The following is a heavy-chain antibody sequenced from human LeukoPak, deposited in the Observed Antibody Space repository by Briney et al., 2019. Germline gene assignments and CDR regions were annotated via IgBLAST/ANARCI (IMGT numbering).Heavy chain of an antibody. CDR3: ARDSSLGQQLVYDY. CDR1: RFTFSHYA. Sequence: GGSLRLSCEASRFTFSHYAIHWVRQAPGKGLEWVSYISSSGSTIYYADSVKGRFTISRDNAKNSLYLQMNSLRAEDTAVYYCARDSSLGQQLVYDYWGQGTLVTVSS. CDR2: ISSSGSTI. D-gene: IGHD6-13*01. V-gene: IGHV3-48*03. J-gene: IGHJ4*02.